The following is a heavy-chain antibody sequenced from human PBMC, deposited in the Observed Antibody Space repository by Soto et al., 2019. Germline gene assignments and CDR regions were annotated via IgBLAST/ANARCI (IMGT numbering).Heavy chain of an antibody. CDR3: ARVSIAVAGSAYYFDY. CDR1: GFSFSSCA. D-gene: IGHD6-19*01. Sequence: QVQLVESGGGVVQPGRSLRLSCAASGFSFSSCAMHWVRQAPGKGLEWVAVVSHDGSNKYYADSVKGRVTISRDNSINTVYLQRNSLRAEETAVYYCARVSIAVAGSAYYFDYGCQGTLVTVSS. J-gene: IGHJ4*02. CDR2: VSHDGSNK. V-gene: IGHV3-30-3*01.